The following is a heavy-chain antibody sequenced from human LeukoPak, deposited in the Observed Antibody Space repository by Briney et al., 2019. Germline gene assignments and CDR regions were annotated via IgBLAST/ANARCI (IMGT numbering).Heavy chain of an antibody. CDR2: IYYSGST. CDR1: GGSISSSTYY. V-gene: IGHV4-39*01. D-gene: IGHD6-25*01. Sequence: SETLSLTCTVSGGSISSSTYYWGWIRQPPGKGLEWIGNIYYSGSTYYNPSLKSRVTISVDTSKNQLSLRLNSVTAADTAVYYCARGGRFYNWFDPWGQGTLVTVSS. CDR3: ARGGRFYNWFDP. J-gene: IGHJ5*02.